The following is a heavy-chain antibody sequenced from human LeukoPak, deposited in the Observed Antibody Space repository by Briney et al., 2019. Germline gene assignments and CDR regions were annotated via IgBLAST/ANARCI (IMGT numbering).Heavy chain of an antibody. CDR3: ARQMGYSYGYAV. D-gene: IGHD5-18*01. J-gene: IGHJ4*02. CDR2: FDPEDGET. V-gene: IGHV1-24*01. Sequence: ASVKVSCKVSGYTLTELSMHWVRQAPGKGLEWMGGFDPEDGETIYAQKFQGRVTMTRDTSTSTVYMELSSLRSEDTAVYYCARQMGYSYGYAVWGQGTLVTVSS. CDR1: GYTLTELS.